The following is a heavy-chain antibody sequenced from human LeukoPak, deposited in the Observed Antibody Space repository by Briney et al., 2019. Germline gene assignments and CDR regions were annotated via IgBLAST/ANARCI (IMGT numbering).Heavy chain of an antibody. CDR1: GGSISNYY. V-gene: IGHV4-59*01. J-gene: IGHJ5*02. CDR3: AREETMVRGLSWFDP. CDR2: IYYSGTT. Sequence: SETLSLTCTVSGGSISNYYWNWIRQPPGKGLEWIGYIYYSGTTNYNPSLKSRVTISVDTSKNQFSLKLRSVTAADTAVYYCAREETMVRGLSWFDPWGQGTLVTVSS. D-gene: IGHD3-10*01.